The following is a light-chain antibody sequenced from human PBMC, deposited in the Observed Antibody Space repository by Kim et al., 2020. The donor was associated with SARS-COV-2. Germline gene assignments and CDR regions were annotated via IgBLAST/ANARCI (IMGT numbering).Light chain of an antibody. CDR3: RSYDISNVI. CDR2: EDI. J-gene: IGLJ2*01. Sequence: GTTVTDSCTGTSGIIVDNCVQWYQQRPGSAPTIVVYEDIERPSGVPDRFSGSIDTSSSSASLTISGLKTEDEADYYCRSYDISNVIFGGGTQLTVL. V-gene: IGLV6-57*02. CDR1: SGIIVDNC.